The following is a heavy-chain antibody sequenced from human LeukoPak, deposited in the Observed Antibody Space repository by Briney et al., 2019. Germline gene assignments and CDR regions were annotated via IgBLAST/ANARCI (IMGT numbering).Heavy chain of an antibody. CDR2: ITSGSSFI. CDR3: ARAADLFTAYFAFDY. V-gene: IGHV3-21*04. Sequence: GGSLGLSCAALGFRFSSYTMHWVRQPPGKGLEWLSSITSGSSFINFADSVRGRFTISRDNAKNSMDLQMNSLRAEDTALYYCARAADLFTAYFAFDYWGQGALVTVSS. CDR1: GFRFSSYT. J-gene: IGHJ4*02. D-gene: IGHD3-9*01.